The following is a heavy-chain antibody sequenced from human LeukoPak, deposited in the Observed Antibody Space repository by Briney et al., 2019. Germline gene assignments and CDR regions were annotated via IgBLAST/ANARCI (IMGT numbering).Heavy chain of an antibody. D-gene: IGHD2-21*02. CDR1: GYSLKDYF. V-gene: IGHV1-2*02. CDR3: ARADSSDNSYSIGYLDP. CDR2: INSKSGDT. Sequence: ASVKLSCNASGYSLKDYFINWVRQAPGQGPEWLGWINSKSGDTDYGQKFRGRIKMTRDMPISTIYLELHSLRLDDPAIYYCARADSSDNSYSIGYLDPWGQGSLVTVSS. J-gene: IGHJ5*02.